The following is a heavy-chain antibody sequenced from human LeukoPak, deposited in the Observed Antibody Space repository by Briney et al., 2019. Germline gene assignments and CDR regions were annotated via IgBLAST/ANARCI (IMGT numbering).Heavy chain of an antibody. CDR1: GFTFSSSW. V-gene: IGHV3-74*01. Sequence: PGGSLRLSCAASGFTFSSSWTHWVRQAPGKGLVWVSRINTDGSNTGYADSVKGRFTISRDNAENTLYLQINSLRAEDTAVYYCARGSSPYYWGQGTLVTVSS. J-gene: IGHJ4*02. CDR2: INTDGSNT. CDR3: ARGSSPYY. D-gene: IGHD6-13*01.